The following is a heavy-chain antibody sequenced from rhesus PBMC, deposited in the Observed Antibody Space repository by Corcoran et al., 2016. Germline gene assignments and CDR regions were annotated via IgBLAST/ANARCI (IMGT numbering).Heavy chain of an antibody. CDR3: VRDRAVATATNFDY. V-gene: IGHV4-173*01. J-gene: IGHJ4*01. D-gene: IGHD5-12*01. CDR1: GDSISSNY. Sequence: QLQLQESGPGLVKPSETLSLTCAVSGDSISSNYWSWIRQPPGKGLEWLGRISGSGGSTNDNPALKSRVTISRDTAKNQFSLKLTSVTAADTAVYYGVRDRAVATATNFDYWGQGVLVTVSS. CDR2: ISGSGGST.